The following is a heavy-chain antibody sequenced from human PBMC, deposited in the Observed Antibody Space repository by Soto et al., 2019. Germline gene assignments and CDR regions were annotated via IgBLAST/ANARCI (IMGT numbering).Heavy chain of an antibody. V-gene: IGHV4-59*01. CDR3: ARAGAAAGNYYYYGMDV. CDR1: GGSISSYY. D-gene: IGHD6-13*01. CDR2: IYYRGST. Sequence: PSETLSLTCTASGGSISSYYWSWIRQPPGKGLEWIGYIYYRGSTNYNPSLKSRVTISVDTSKNQFSLKLSSVTAADTAVYYCARAGAAAGNYYYYGMDVWGQGTTVTVSS. J-gene: IGHJ6*02.